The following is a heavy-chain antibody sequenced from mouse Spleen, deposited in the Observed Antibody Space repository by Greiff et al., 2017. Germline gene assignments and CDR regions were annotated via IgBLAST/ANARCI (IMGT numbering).Heavy chain of an antibody. V-gene: IGHV5-15*01. CDR2: ISNLAYSI. CDR1: GFTFSDYG. J-gene: IGHJ4*01. Sequence: EVKLMESGGGLVKPGGSLKLSCAASGFTFSDYGMAWVRQAPGKGPEWVAFISNLAYSIYYADTVTGRFTISRENAKNTLYLEMSSLRSEDTAMYYCARQSNYVDAMDYWGQGTSVTVSS. D-gene: IGHD2-5*01. CDR3: ARQSNYVDAMDY.